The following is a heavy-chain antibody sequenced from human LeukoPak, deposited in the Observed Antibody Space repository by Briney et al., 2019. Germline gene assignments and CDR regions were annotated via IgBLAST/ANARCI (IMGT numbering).Heavy chain of an antibody. CDR2: ISSSSSYI. Sequence: PGGSLRLSCAASGFTFSAYTMNWVRQAPGKGLEWVSSISSSSSYIYYADSVKGRFTISRDNAQNSLYLQMNSLRAEDTAVYFCAESRSGSANWALQIFDNWGQGTLVTVSS. J-gene: IGHJ4*02. V-gene: IGHV3-21*03. CDR1: GFTFSAYT. D-gene: IGHD1-1*01. CDR3: AESRSGSANWALQIFDN.